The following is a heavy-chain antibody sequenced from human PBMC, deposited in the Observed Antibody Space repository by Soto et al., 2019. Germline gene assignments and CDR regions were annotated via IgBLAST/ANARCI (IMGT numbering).Heavy chain of an antibody. V-gene: IGHV3-21*01. Sequence: GGSLRLSCAASGFTFSSYSMNWVRQAPGKGLEWVSSISSSSSYIYYADSVKGRFTISRDNAKNSLYLQMNSLRAEDTAVYYCARDEGGDSSSYNWFDPWGQGTLVTVSS. D-gene: IGHD6-6*01. J-gene: IGHJ5*02. CDR2: ISSSSSYI. CDR1: GFTFSSYS. CDR3: ARDEGGDSSSYNWFDP.